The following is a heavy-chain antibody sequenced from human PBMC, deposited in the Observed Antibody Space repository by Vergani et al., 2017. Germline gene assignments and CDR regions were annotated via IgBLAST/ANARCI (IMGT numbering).Heavy chain of an antibody. CDR1: GFTFDDYA. V-gene: IGHV3-9*01. J-gene: IGHJ4*02. D-gene: IGHD3-10*01. CDR2: ISWNSGSI. Sequence: EVQLVESGGGLVQPGRSLRLSCAASGFTFDDYAMHWVRQAPGKGLEWVSGISWNSGSIGYADSVKGQFTISRDNSKNTLYLQMNSLRAEDTAVYYCATDGSGSYYTDGWGQGTLVTVSS. CDR3: ATDGSGSYYTDG.